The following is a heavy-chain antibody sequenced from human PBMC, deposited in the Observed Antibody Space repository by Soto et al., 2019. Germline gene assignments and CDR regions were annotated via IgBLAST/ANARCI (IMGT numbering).Heavy chain of an antibody. D-gene: IGHD3-10*01. J-gene: IGHJ4*02. CDR3: ASNYGSGYRAFDS. Sequence: QVQLVQSGAEVKSAGSSVKVSCKASGDTFNFYSINWVRQAPELGLEWVGRVNPILSMSNYAQRFQGRVTMAADKSTGTAYMELRSLSSEDTAIYYCASNYGSGYRAFDSWGQGALVTVSS. CDR2: VNPILSMS. CDR1: GDTFNFYS. V-gene: IGHV1-69*02.